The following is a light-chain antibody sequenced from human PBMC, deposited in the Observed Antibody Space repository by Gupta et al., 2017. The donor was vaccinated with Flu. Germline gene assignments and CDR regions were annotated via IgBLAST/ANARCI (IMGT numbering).Light chain of an antibody. CDR2: AVS. J-gene: IGKJ2*01. CDR1: QSIITY. Sequence: DIQMTQSPSSLSASVGDRVTITCRASQSIITYLNWYQQKPGKAPKLLIYAVSKVKSGVPSRFSGSGSGTDFTLTISRRQPEDFATYYCQHRDRTPRNFGQGTKMEI. V-gene: IGKV1-39*01. CDR3: QHRDRTPRN.